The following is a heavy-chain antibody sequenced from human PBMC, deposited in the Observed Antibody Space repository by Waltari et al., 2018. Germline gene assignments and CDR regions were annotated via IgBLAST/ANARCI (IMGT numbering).Heavy chain of an antibody. Sequence: EVQLVESGGGLVQPGGALRLSCAASGFTFSSYWMSWVRQAPGKGLGWVANIKQDGSEKYYVDSVKGRFTISRDNAKNSLYLQMNGLRAEDTAVYYCARGGEGLDYWGQGTLVTVSS. CDR1: GFTFSSYW. V-gene: IGHV3-7*01. D-gene: IGHD3-16*01. J-gene: IGHJ4*02. CDR3: ARGGEGLDY. CDR2: IKQDGSEK.